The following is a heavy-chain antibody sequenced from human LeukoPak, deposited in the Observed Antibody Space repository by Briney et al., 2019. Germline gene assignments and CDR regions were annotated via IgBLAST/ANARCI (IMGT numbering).Heavy chain of an antibody. Sequence: GGSLRLSCAASGFTFDDYAMHWVRQAPVKGLEWVSGISWNSGSIGYADSVKGRFTISRDNAKNSLYLQMNSLRAEDTALYYCAKDTEPVGARTLVGWGQGTLVTVSS. D-gene: IGHD1-26*01. CDR2: ISWNSGSI. J-gene: IGHJ4*02. CDR1: GFTFDDYA. CDR3: AKDTEPVGARTLVG. V-gene: IGHV3-9*01.